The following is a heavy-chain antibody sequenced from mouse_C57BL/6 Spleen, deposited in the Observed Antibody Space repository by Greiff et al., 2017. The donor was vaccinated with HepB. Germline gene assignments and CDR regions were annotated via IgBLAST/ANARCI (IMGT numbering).Heavy chain of an antibody. CDR3: ATVVATNWYFDV. D-gene: IGHD1-1*01. Sequence: EVMLVESGGGLVKPGGSLKLSCAASGFTFSSYAMSWVRQTPEKRLEWVATISDGGSYTYYPDNVKGRFTISRDNAKNNLYLQMSHLKSEDTAMYYCATVVATNWYFDVWGTGTTVTVSS. V-gene: IGHV5-4*03. J-gene: IGHJ1*03. CDR2: ISDGGSYT. CDR1: GFTFSSYA.